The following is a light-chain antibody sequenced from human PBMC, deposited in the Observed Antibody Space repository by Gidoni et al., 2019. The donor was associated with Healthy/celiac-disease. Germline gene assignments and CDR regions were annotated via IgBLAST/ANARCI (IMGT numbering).Light chain of an antibody. J-gene: IGLJ2*01. CDR2: QDS. V-gene: IGLV3-1*01. CDR3: QAWDSSTAV. Sequence: SYEMTQPPSVSVSPGKTASINCSADKLEEKYACWYQQKPVQSPVLVIYQDSKHPSGIPVRFSGSNSGHTATLSISWTQAMDEPDYYCQAWDSSTAVFGGGTKLTVL. CDR1: KLEEKY.